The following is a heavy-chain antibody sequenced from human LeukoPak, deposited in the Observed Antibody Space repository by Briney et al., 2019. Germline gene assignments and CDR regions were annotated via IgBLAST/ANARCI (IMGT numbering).Heavy chain of an antibody. CDR3: ARHYDILTGYYPVHDAFDI. V-gene: IGHV4-39*01. D-gene: IGHD3-9*01. Sequence: PSETLSLTCTVSGGSISSSSYYWGWIRQPPGKGLEWIGSIYYSGSTYYNPSLKSRVTISVDTSKNQFSLKLSSVTAADTAVYYCARHYDILTGYYPVHDAFDIWGQGTMVTVSS. CDR1: GGSISSSSYY. CDR2: IYYSGST. J-gene: IGHJ3*02.